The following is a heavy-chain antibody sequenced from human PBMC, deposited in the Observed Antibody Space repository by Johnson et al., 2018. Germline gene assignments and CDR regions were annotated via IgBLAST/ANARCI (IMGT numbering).Heavy chain of an antibody. CDR1: GDSISGYY. V-gene: IGHV4-59*01. CDR3: ARLSGRWV. J-gene: IGHJ6*04. D-gene: IGHD3-3*01. Sequence: QVQLQESGPGLVKPSETLSLTCIVSGDSISGYYWSWIRQPPGKGLEWIGYIYYSGSTNYNPSLKSRVTISLDTSKNQFSLKLTSVTAADTAVYYCARLSGRWVWGKGTTVIVSS. CDR2: IYYSGST.